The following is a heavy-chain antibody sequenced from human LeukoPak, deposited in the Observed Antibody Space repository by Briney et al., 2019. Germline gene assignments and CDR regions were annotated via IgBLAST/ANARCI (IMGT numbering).Heavy chain of an antibody. CDR3: TRDRGAYNLYNY. CDR1: GFTFGDYA. D-gene: IGHD1-1*01. Sequence: GRSLRLSCTASGFTFGDYAMSWIRQAPGKGLEWVGFIRSKAYGETADYAASVKGRFTISRDDSKAIAYLQMNSLKTEDTAVYHCTRDRGAYNLYNYWGQGTLVTVSS. V-gene: IGHV3-49*03. CDR2: IRSKAYGETA. J-gene: IGHJ4*02.